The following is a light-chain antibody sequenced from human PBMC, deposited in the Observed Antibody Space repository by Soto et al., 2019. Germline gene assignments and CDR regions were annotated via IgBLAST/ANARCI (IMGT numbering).Light chain of an antibody. Sequence: DLVMTQSPLSLPVIPGEPASISCRSSQSLLHSNGYNYLDWYLQKPGQSPQLLIYLGSNRASGVPDRFSGSGSGTDFTLKISRVEAEDVGVYYCMQALQTPWTFGQGTKVEIK. CDR2: LGS. CDR1: QSLLHSNGYNY. J-gene: IGKJ1*01. CDR3: MQALQTPWT. V-gene: IGKV2-28*01.